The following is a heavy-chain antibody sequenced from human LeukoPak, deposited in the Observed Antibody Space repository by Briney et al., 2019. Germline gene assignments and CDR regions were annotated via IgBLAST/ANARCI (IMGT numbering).Heavy chain of an antibody. CDR1: GGSFSGYY. J-gene: IGHJ6*03. D-gene: IGHD3-22*01. V-gene: IGHV4-34*01. CDR2: INHSGST. CDR3: ARRPVVVSLPNYYYYYYMDV. Sequence: PSETLSLTCAVYGGSFSGYYWSWIRQPPGKGLEWIGEINHSGSTNYNPSLKSRVTISVDTSKKQFSLKLSSVTAADTAVYYCARRPVVVSLPNYYYYYYMDVWGKGTTVTISS.